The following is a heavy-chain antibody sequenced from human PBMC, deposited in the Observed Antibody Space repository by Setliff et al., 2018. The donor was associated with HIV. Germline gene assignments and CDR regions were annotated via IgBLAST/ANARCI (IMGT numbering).Heavy chain of an antibody. CDR1: GASISSHNYY. CDR3: TIPASSLAPN. J-gene: IGHJ4*02. CDR2: IRSSGDT. Sequence: SETLSLTCTVSGASISSHNYYWGWIRQSPGKGLEWIASIRSSGDTYYNPSLRRRVIISVDTSNNQISLKLTSVTAADTAVYYCTIPASSLAPNWGRGTQVTVSS. V-gene: IGHV4-39*01.